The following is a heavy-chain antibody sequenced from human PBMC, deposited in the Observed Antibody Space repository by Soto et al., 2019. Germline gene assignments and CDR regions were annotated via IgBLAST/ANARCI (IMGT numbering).Heavy chain of an antibody. D-gene: IGHD3-22*01. J-gene: IGHJ4*02. V-gene: IGHV3-53*01. Sequence: GSLRLSCAASGFTVSSNYMSWVRQAPGKGLEWVSVIYSGGSTYYADSVKGRFTISRDNSKNTLYLQMNSLRAEDTAVYYCATMLSGYSGFDYWGQGTLVTVSS. CDR2: IYSGGST. CDR3: ATMLSGYSGFDY. CDR1: GFTVSSNY.